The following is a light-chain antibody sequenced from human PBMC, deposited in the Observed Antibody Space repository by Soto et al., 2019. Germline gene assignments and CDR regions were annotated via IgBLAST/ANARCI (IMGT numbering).Light chain of an antibody. CDR3: QQRSDWFT. CDR1: QSVSSY. CDR2: DAS. J-gene: IGKJ3*01. V-gene: IGKV3-11*01. Sequence: EIVLTQSPATLSLSPGERATLSCRASQSVSSYVAWYQQKPGQAPRLLIYDASNRATGIPGRFSGSGSGTDFTLTISSLEPEDFAVYYCQQRSDWFTFGPGTKVDF.